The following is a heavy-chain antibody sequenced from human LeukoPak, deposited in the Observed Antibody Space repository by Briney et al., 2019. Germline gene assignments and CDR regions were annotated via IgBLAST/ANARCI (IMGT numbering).Heavy chain of an antibody. Sequence: GGSLRLSCAASGFTFSDYYMSWIRQAPGKGLEWVSGISGSGASTYYADSVKGRFTISRDNSQNTLYLQMNSLRAEDTAIYYCAKARAGDITAAFNYWGQGTLVTVSS. V-gene: IGHV3-23*01. CDR1: GFTFSDYY. J-gene: IGHJ4*02. CDR3: AKARAGDITAAFNY. CDR2: ISGSGAST. D-gene: IGHD6-13*01.